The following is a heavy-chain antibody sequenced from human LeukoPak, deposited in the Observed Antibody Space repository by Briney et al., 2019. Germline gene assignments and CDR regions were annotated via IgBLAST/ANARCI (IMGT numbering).Heavy chain of an antibody. CDR1: GFTFSSYS. CDR3: ASLYGSGSSDAFDI. J-gene: IGHJ3*02. Sequence: GGSLRLSCAASGFTFSSYSMNWVRQAPGKGLEWVSYISSSSSTIYYADSVKGRFTISRDNAKNSLYLQMNSLRDEDTAVYYCASLYGSGSSDAFDIWGQGTMVTVSS. CDR2: ISSSSSTI. V-gene: IGHV3-48*02. D-gene: IGHD3-10*01.